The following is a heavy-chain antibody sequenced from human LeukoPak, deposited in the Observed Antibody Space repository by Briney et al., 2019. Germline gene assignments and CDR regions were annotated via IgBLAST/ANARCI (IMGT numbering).Heavy chain of an antibody. CDR1: GFTFSDYY. J-gene: IGHJ5*02. V-gene: IGHV3-11*06. Sequence: GGSLRLSCAASGFTFSDYYMSWIRQAPGKGLEWVSYISSSSSYTNYADSVKGRFTISRDNAKNSLYLQMNSLRAEDTAVYYCARVVRVTAVDNWFDPWGQGTLVTVSS. CDR2: ISSSSSYT. D-gene: IGHD2-21*02. CDR3: ARVVRVTAVDNWFDP.